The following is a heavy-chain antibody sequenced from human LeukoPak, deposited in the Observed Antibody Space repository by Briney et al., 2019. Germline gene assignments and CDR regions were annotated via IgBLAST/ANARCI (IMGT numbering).Heavy chain of an antibody. Sequence: SETLSLTCLVSGASVSSSHWNWIRQLPGKGLEWIGCLSYTGKTDYNPSLTSRVTISLDTSKNQVSLKLKSLTAADTAAYYCSEGYFEPFDHWGQGISVTVSS. CDR1: GASVSSSH. CDR3: SEGYFEPFDH. D-gene: IGHD5-24*01. J-gene: IGHJ4*02. V-gene: IGHV4-59*02. CDR2: LSYTGKT.